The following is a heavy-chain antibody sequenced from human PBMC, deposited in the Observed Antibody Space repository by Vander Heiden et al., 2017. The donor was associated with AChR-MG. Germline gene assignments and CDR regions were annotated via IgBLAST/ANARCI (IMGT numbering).Heavy chain of an antibody. Sequence: VQLVQSGAEIKQPGASVKVSCKASGYPFTGYYIHWVRQAPEQGLEGMAWINPNSGGTNHAQKFRGRVTVTRDTSVSTVYMELRGLSSDDTALYYCARDRETFVDISDIWGQGTMVTVSS. CDR3: ARDRETFVDISDI. CDR1: GYPFTGYY. J-gene: IGHJ3*02. D-gene: IGHD2-15*01. CDR2: INPNSGGT. V-gene: IGHV1-2*02.